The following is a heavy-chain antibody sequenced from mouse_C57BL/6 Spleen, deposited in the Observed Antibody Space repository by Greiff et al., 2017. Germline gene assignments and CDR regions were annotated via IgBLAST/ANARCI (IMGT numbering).Heavy chain of an antibody. Sequence: VQLQQSGAELVRPGTSVKMSCKASGYTFTNYWTGWAKQRPGHGLEWIGDIYPGGGYTNYNEKFKGKATLTADKSSSTAYMQFSSLTSEDSAIYYCARVTTVEGFDYWGQGTTLTVSS. CDR3: ARVTTVEGFDY. D-gene: IGHD1-1*01. CDR2: IYPGGGYT. CDR1: GYTFTNYW. V-gene: IGHV1-63*01. J-gene: IGHJ2*01.